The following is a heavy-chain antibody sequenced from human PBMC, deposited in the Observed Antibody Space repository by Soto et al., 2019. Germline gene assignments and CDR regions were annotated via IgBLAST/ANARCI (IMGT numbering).Heavy chain of an antibody. CDR3: ASSYGSTWYMTFHC. J-gene: IGHJ4*02. Sequence: QVQLQQWGAGLLKPSETLSLTCAVYGESFSGYYWSWIRKPPGKGLEWIGEINHSGSTNYNPSLKSRVTISVDTCKTQFSVKLSSVTAAATAVYYCASSYGSTWYMTFHCWRQGTLVTVSS. D-gene: IGHD6-13*01. CDR1: GESFSGYY. CDR2: INHSGST. V-gene: IGHV4-34*01.